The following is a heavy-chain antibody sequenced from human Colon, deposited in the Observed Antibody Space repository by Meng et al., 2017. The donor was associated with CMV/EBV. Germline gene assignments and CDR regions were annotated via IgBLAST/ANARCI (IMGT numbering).Heavy chain of an antibody. D-gene: IGHD2-2*01. CDR2: INWNGGRT. J-gene: IGHJ6*02. CDR3: ARGKGYCSSSDCSLGTNYYYYYGMDV. CDR1: GFTSNISA. Sequence: GGSLRLSCAASGFTSNISAMRWVRQAPGKGLEWVSGINWNGGRTGYADSVKGRFTISRDNAKNSLYLQMNSLRAEDTALYHCARGKGYCSSSDCSLGTNYYYYYGMDVWGQGTTVTVSS. V-gene: IGHV3-20*01.